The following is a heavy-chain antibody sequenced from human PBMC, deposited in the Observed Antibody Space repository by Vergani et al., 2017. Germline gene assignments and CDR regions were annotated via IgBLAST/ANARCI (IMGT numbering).Heavy chain of an antibody. Sequence: QVQLVQSGAEVKKPGASVKVSCKASGYTFTSYAMHWVRQAPGQRLEWMGWINAGNGNTKYSQKFQGRDTITRDTSASTAYMELSSLRSEDKAVYYCARYSSSLYLDAFDIWGQGTMVTVSS. CDR2: INAGNGNT. J-gene: IGHJ3*02. CDR3: ARYSSSLYLDAFDI. CDR1: GYTFTSYA. D-gene: IGHD6-13*01. V-gene: IGHV1-3*01.